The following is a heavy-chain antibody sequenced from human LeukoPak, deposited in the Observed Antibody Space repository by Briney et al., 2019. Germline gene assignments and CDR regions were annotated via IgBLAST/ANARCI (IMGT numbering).Heavy chain of an antibody. V-gene: IGHV4-61*02. CDR3: ARDLSTLYYDILTGYYRGEGFDP. CDR1: GGSISSGSYY. CDR2: IYTSGST. D-gene: IGHD3-9*01. Sequence: SETLSLTCTVSGGSISSGSYYWSWIRQPAGKGLEWIGRIYTSGSTNYNSSLKSRIDISVDTSKNQFSLKLSSVTAADTAVYYCARDLSTLYYDILTGYYRGEGFDPWGQGTLVTVSS. J-gene: IGHJ5*02.